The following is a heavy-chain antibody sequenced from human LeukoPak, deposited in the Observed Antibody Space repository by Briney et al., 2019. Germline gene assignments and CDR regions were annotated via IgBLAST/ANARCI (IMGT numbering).Heavy chain of an antibody. Sequence: PGGSLRLSCAASGFTFYDYGMSWVRQAPGKGLEWVSGINWNGGRTGYADSVKGRFTISRDNAKNSLYLQMNSLRAEDTALYYCARGYGSGSYLYWGQGTLVSVSS. CDR3: ARGYGSGSYLY. CDR1: GFTFYDYG. D-gene: IGHD3-10*01. CDR2: INWNGGRT. V-gene: IGHV3-20*04. J-gene: IGHJ4*02.